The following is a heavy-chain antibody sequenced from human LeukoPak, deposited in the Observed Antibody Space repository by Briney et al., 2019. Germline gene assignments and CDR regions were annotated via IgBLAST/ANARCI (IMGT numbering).Heavy chain of an antibody. V-gene: IGHV3-7*02. D-gene: IGHD2-21*02. CDR3: ARNRDWAFDY. CDR2: IKQDGSEK. J-gene: IGHJ4*02. Sequence: GGSLRLSCAASGFTFSSYWMSWVRQAPGKGLEWVANIKQDGSEKYYVYSVKGRFTFSRDNAKNSLYLKMNRLRVEDTAVYYCARNRDWAFDYWGQGSLVTVSS. CDR1: GFTFSSYW.